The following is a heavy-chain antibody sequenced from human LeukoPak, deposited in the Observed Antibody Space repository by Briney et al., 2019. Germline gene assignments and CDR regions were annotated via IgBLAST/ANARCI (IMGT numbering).Heavy chain of an antibody. CDR1: GFTFRTYR. CDR3: ARALDV. Sequence: PGGSLRLSCEVSGFTFRTYRMDWVRQAPGRGLEWVANINQDGSEKYYADSVKGRFTISRDNTRNSLYLQMNSLRAEATAVYYGARALDVWGKGTMVTVSS. CDR2: INQDGSEK. V-gene: IGHV3-7*01. J-gene: IGHJ6*04.